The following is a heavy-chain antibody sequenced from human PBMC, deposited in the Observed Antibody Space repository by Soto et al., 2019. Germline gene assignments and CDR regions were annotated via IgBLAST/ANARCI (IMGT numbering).Heavy chain of an antibody. V-gene: IGHV4-39*01. Sequence: SETLSLTCTVSGGSISSSSYYWGWIRQPPGKGLEWIGSIYYSGSTYYNPSLKSRVTISVDTSKNQFSLKLSSVTAADTAVYYCARPPGQGDSSSWYDGGYYYGMDVWGQGTTVTVSS. CDR3: ARPPGQGDSSSWYDGGYYYGMDV. CDR2: IYYSGST. CDR1: GGSISSSSYY. D-gene: IGHD6-13*01. J-gene: IGHJ6*02.